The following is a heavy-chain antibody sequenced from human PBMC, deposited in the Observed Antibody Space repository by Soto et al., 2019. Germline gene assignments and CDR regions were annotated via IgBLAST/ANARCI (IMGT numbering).Heavy chain of an antibody. J-gene: IGHJ6*02. Sequence: PSETLSLTCTVSGGSISGFFWTWGRQPPGMPLEGLGHVAASGSTAYNPSLRSRLSLSLDVSKNRFSLELTSVTAADTATYFCARGGSTHYYYGLDVWGQGTTVTVSS. CDR1: GGSISGFF. V-gene: IGHV4-4*07. CDR3: ARGGSTHYYYGLDV. CDR2: VAASGST.